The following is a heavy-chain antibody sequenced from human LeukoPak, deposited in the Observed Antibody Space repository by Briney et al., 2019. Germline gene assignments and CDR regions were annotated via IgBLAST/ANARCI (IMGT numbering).Heavy chain of an antibody. D-gene: IGHD3-16*02. J-gene: IGHJ4*02. Sequence: SETLSLTCTVSGGSISSYYWSWIPQPAGKGLEWIGRIYTSGSTNYNPSLKSRVTISVDKSKNQFSLKLSSVTAADTAVYYCARGEAFGGVIAFDYWGQGTLVTVSS. CDR1: GGSISSYY. CDR3: ARGEAFGGVIAFDY. V-gene: IGHV4-4*07. CDR2: IYTSGST.